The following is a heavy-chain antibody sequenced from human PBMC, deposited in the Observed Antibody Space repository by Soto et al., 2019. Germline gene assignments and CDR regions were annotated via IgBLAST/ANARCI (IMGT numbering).Heavy chain of an antibody. CDR2: ISGSGGAT. CDR1: GFTFSSYA. Sequence: PGGSLRLSCEASGFTFSSYAMNWVRQAPGKGLEWISVISGSGGATYFADSVKGRFVISRDNSKNTLYLQMNSLRAEDTAIYYCAKDAPGSGWLSDYWGQGTLVTVSS. J-gene: IGHJ4*02. V-gene: IGHV3-23*01. D-gene: IGHD3-22*01. CDR3: AKDAPGSGWLSDY.